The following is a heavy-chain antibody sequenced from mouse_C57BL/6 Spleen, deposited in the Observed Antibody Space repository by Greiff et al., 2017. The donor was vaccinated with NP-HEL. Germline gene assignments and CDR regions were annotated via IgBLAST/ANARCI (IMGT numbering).Heavy chain of an antibody. D-gene: IGHD4-1*01. J-gene: IGHJ2*01. CDR3: TDELGRGYFDY. Sequence: EVKVEESGGGLVQPGGSMKLSCVASGFTFSNYWMNWVRQSPEKGLEWVAQIRLKSDNYATHYAESVKGRFTISRDDSKSSVYLQMNNLRAEDTGIYYCTDELGRGYFDYWGQGTTLTVSS. CDR1: GFTFSNYW. V-gene: IGHV6-3*01. CDR2: IRLKSDNYAT.